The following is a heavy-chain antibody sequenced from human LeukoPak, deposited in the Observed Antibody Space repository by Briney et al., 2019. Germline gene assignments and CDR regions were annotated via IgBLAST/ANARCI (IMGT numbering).Heavy chain of an antibody. J-gene: IGHJ4*02. V-gene: IGHV4-59*01. CDR3: ARGGSRQISSSDFDS. CDR2: IYYSGST. D-gene: IGHD6-6*01. CDR1: GASFNSYY. Sequence: SETLSLTCTVSGASFNSYYWNWIRQPPGKGLEWIGYIYYSGSTNYNPSLKSRVTISVDTSKNQFSLKLSSVTAADTAVYYCARGGSRQISSSDFDSWGQGTLVTVSS.